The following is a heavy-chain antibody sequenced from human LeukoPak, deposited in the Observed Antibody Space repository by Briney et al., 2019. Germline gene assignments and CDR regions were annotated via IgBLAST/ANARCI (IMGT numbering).Heavy chain of an antibody. J-gene: IGHJ3*02. CDR3: ARVLRWNYVEDAFDI. Sequence: ASVKVSCKASGYTFTGYYIDWVRQAPGQGLEWMGWITPNSGGTKYGQKFQGRVTMTRDTSISTAYMELSSLRSDDAAVYYCARVLRWNYVEDAFDIWGQGTMVTVSS. D-gene: IGHD1-7*01. CDR2: ITPNSGGT. CDR1: GYTFTGYY. V-gene: IGHV1-2*02.